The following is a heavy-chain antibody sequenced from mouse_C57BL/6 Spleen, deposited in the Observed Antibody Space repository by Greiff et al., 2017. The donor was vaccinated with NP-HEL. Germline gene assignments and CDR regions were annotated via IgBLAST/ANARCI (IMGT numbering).Heavy chain of an antibody. D-gene: IGHD2-1*01. J-gene: IGHJ4*01. CDR1: GYAFTNYL. CDR3: ARGVYREAMDY. CDR2: INPGSGGT. V-gene: IGHV1-54*01. Sequence: VQLQESGAELVRPGTSVKVSCKASGYAFTNYLIEWVKQRPGQGLEWIGVINPGSGGTNYNEKFKGKATLTADKSSSTAYMQLSSLTSEDSAVYFCARGVYREAMDYWGQGTSVTVSS.